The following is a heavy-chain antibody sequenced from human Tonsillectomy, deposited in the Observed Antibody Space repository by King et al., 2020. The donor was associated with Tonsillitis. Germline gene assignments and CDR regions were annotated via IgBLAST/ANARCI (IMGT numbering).Heavy chain of an antibody. V-gene: IGHV3-30*18. CDR1: GFTFNNYG. CDR2: ISYDGNNK. D-gene: IGHD6-13*01. Sequence: VQLVESGGGVVQPGRSLRLSCAASGFTFNNYGMHWVRQAPGKGLEWVAAISYDGNNKYYTDSVKGRFTISRDNSKNTLYLQMNSLRAEDTAVYYCAKTIGGSSWWAYFDYWGQGTLVTVSS. J-gene: IGHJ4*02. CDR3: AKTIGGSSWWAYFDY.